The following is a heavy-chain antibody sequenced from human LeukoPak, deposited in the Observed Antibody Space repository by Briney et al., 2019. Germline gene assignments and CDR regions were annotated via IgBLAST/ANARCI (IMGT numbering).Heavy chain of an antibody. V-gene: IGHV3-7*02. CDR3: ARGDRAAAGTGDY. CDR1: GFTFTNAY. CDR2: IKPDGSET. Sequence: GGSLRLSCGASGFTFTNAYMSWVRQAPGKGLEWVANIKPDGSETWYVDSVKGRFTISRDNAKNSLYLQMNSLRAEDTAVYYCARGDRAAAGTGDYWGQGTLVTVSS. J-gene: IGHJ4*02. D-gene: IGHD6-13*01.